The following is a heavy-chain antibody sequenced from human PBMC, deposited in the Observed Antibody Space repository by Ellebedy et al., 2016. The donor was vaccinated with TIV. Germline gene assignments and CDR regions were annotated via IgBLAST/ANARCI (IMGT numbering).Heavy chain of an antibody. D-gene: IGHD3-9*01. V-gene: IGHV1-8*01. Sequence: ASVKVSCXASGYTFTSYDINWVRQATGQGLEWMGWMNPNSGNTGYAQKFQGRVTMTRNTSISTAYMELSSLRSEDTAVYYCARAPPSTYYDIPEWFDPWGQGTLVTVSS. CDR3: ARAPPSTYYDIPEWFDP. J-gene: IGHJ5*02. CDR1: GYTFTSYD. CDR2: MNPNSGNT.